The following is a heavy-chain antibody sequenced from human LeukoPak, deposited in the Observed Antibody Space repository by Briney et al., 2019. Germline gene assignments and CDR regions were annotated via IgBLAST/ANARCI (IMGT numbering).Heavy chain of an antibody. CDR2: ISSSGSYI. CDR1: GFTFSSYS. CDR3: ARDFNLGSYGSADH. J-gene: IGHJ5*02. Sequence: GGSLRLSCAASGFTFSSYSMNWVRQAPGKGLEWVSSISSSGSYIYYADSVKGRSTISRDNAKNSLYLQMNSLRAEDTAVYYWARDFNLGSYGSADHWGQGTLVTVSS. V-gene: IGHV3-21*01. D-gene: IGHD3-10*01.